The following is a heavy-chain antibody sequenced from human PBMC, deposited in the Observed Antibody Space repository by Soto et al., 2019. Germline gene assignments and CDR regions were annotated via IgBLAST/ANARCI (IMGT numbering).Heavy chain of an antibody. V-gene: IGHV3-9*01. CDR2: ITWNSVST. CDR3: AKERVRFLDA. Sequence: QLVESGGGLVQPGGSLRLSCVASGFSFDDFAMHWVRQAPGKGLEWISSITWNSVSTDYANSVKGRFTVSRDNAKNSLYLQMSSLTTEDTALYFCAKERVRFLDAWGQGTLVTVSS. D-gene: IGHD3-3*01. CDR1: GFSFDDFA. J-gene: IGHJ5*02.